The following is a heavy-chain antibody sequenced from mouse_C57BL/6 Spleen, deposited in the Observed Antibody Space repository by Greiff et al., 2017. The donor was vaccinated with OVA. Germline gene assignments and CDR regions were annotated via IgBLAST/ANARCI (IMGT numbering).Heavy chain of an antibody. D-gene: IGHD2-4*01. CDR3: ARYYDYDGYYAMDY. V-gene: IGHV2-2*01. CDR2: IWSGGST. J-gene: IGHJ4*01. Sequence: VQVVESGPGLVQPSQSLSITCTVSGFSLTSYGVHWVRQSPGKGLEWLGVIWSGGSTDYNAAFISRLSISKDNSKSQVFFKMNSLQADDTAIYYCARYYDYDGYYAMDYWGQGTSVTVSS. CDR1: GFSLTSYG.